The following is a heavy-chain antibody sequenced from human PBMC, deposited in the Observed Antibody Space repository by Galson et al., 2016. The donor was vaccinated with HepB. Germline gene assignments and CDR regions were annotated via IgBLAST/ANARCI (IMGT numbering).Heavy chain of an antibody. J-gene: IGHJ4*02. D-gene: IGHD3-3*01. V-gene: IGHV1-46*01. CDR3: ARGAQVIYYEPEY. CDR1: VYTFATHV. CDR2: INPSDGSP. Sequence: SVKVSCKASVYTFATHVMHWVRQAPGQGLEWMGIINPSDGSPTYAQKFQDRVAMTRDTSTSTVYMELGNLRSEDTAVYYCARGAQVIYYEPEYWGQGTPGTVSS.